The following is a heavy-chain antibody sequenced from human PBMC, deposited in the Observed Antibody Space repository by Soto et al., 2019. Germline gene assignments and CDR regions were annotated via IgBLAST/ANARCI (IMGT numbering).Heavy chain of an antibody. Sequence: LRLSSASSGFTFSRYAMHWDRQAPGKGLEWVAVISYDGSDKYHADSVKGRFTISRDNSKNTLYLQMNSLRAEDTAVFYCAKDGDVAAAGYFFDSWGQGTLVTVSS. J-gene: IGHJ4*02. CDR2: ISYDGSDK. D-gene: IGHD6-13*01. CDR3: AKDGDVAAAGYFFDS. V-gene: IGHV3-30*18. CDR1: GFTFSRYA.